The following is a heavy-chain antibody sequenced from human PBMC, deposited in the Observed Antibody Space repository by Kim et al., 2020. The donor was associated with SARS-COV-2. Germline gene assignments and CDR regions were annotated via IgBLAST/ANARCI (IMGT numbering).Heavy chain of an antibody. J-gene: IGHJ4*02. CDR2: IYYSGST. CDR1: GGSISSYY. CDR3: ARESYFDY. Sequence: SETLSLTCTVSGGSISSYYWSWIRQPPGKGLEWIGYIYYSGSTNYNPSLKSRVTISVATSTNQFSLTLSSVTAADTAVYYCARESYFDYWGQGTLVTVSS. V-gene: IGHV4-59*13.